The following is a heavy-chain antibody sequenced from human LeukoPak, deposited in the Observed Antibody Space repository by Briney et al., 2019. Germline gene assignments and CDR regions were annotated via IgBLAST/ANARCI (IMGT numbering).Heavy chain of an antibody. V-gene: IGHV1-2*02. D-gene: IGHD5-12*01. CDR1: GYTFTGYY. Sequence: ASVKVSCKASGYTFTGYYMHWVRQAPGQGLEWMGWINPNSGGTNYAQKFQGRVTMTRDTSINTAYMELSRLRSDDTAVYYCARVPRRGYEVNWFDPWGQGTLVTVSP. J-gene: IGHJ5*02. CDR3: ARVPRRGYEVNWFDP. CDR2: INPNSGGT.